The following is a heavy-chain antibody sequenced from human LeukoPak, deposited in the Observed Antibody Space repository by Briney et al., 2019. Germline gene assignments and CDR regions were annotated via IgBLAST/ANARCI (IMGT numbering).Heavy chain of an antibody. D-gene: IGHD1-7*01. V-gene: IGHV5-51*01. CDR1: GYSFTSNW. CDR3: ATTLNGNTFWGS. CDR2: IYPGDSDT. J-gene: IGHJ4*02. Sequence: GESLKISCKGSGYSFTSNWIGWVRQMPGEGLEWMGIIYPGDSDTAYSPSFQGQVTISADNSISTAYLQWSSLKASDGAMYYCATTLNGNTFWGSWGQGTLVTVSS.